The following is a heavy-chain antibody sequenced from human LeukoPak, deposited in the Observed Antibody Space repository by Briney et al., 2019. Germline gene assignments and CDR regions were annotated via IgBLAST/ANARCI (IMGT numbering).Heavy chain of an antibody. CDR2: MNPNSGNT. D-gene: IGHD1-14*01. Sequence: GASVKVSCKASGYTFTSYDINWVRQATGQGLEWMGWMNPNSGNTGYAQKLQGRVTMTRNTSISTAYMELSSLRSEDTAVYYCASRTRGSQFDYWGQGTLVTVSS. V-gene: IGHV1-8*01. J-gene: IGHJ4*02. CDR3: ASRTRGSQFDY. CDR1: GYTFTSYD.